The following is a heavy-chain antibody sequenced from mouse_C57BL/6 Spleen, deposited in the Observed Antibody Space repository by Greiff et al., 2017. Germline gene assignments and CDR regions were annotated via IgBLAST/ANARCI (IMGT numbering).Heavy chain of an antibody. J-gene: IGHJ1*03. CDR2: IDPETGGT. CDR3: TSGYYRYFDV. Sequence: VQGVESGAELVRPGASVTLSCKASGYTFTDYEMHWVKQTPVHGLEWIGAIDPETGGTAYNQKFKGKAILTADKSSSTAYMELRSLTSEDSAVYYCTSGYYRYFDVWGTGTTVTVSS. D-gene: IGHD2-2*01. CDR1: GYTFTDYE. V-gene: IGHV1-15*01.